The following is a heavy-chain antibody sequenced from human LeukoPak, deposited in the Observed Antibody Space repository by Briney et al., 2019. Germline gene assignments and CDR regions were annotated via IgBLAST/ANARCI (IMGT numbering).Heavy chain of an antibody. D-gene: IGHD3-10*01. Sequence: SETLSLTCTVSGGSISSGGHYWSWIRQHPGKGLEWIGYINYSGSTYYNPSLKSRVTISVDTSKNQFSLKLSSVTAADTAVYYCARGSMVRGVPIDYWGQGTLVTVSS. CDR2: INYSGST. CDR3: ARGSMVRGVPIDY. V-gene: IGHV4-31*03. CDR1: GGSISSGGHY. J-gene: IGHJ4*02.